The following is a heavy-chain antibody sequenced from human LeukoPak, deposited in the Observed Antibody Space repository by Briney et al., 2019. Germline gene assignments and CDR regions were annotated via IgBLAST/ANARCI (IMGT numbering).Heavy chain of an antibody. Sequence: SETLSLTCAVYGGSFSGYYWSWIRQPPGKGLEWIGEINHSGSTNYNPSLKSRVTISVDTSKNQFSLKLSSVTAADTAVYYCARLSRDGSDYWGQGTLVTVSS. J-gene: IGHJ4*02. CDR1: GGSFSGYY. D-gene: IGHD1-26*01. V-gene: IGHV4-34*01. CDR3: ARLSRDGSDY. CDR2: INHSGST.